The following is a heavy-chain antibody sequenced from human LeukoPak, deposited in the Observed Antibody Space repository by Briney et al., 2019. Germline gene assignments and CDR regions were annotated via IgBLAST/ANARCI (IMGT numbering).Heavy chain of an antibody. CDR2: ISGSGGST. J-gene: IGHJ4*02. Sequence: GGSLRLSCAASGFTFSNYAMSWVRQAPGKGLEWVSAISGSGGSTYYADSVKGRFTISRDNSKNTLYLQMNSLRAEDTAVYYCAKDGWFGEFIFDYWGQGTLVTVSS. CDR1: GFTFSNYA. D-gene: IGHD3-10*01. CDR3: AKDGWFGEFIFDY. V-gene: IGHV3-23*01.